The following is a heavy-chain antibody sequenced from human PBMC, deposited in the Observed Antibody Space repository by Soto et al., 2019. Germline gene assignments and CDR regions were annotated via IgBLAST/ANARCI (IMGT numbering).Heavy chain of an antibody. CDR3: AGNYYDSSGYYGPSLYYYYYGMDV. J-gene: IGHJ6*02. D-gene: IGHD3-22*01. CDR2: IIPIFGTA. CDR1: GGTFSSYT. Sequence: GASVKVSCKASGGTFSSYTISWVRQAPGQGLEWMGRIIPIFGTANYAQKFQGRVTITADESTSTAYMELSSLRSEDTAVYYCAGNYYDSSGYYGPSLYYYYYGMDVWGQGTTVTVSS. V-gene: IGHV1-69*13.